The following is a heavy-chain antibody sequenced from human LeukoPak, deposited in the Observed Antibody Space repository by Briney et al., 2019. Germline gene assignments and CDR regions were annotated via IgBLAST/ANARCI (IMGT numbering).Heavy chain of an antibody. CDR3: ARDIPPVAAGPAVDY. J-gene: IGHJ4*02. Sequence: ASVKVSCKASGYTFTSYAMNWVRQAPGQGLEWMGWINTNTGDPTYAQGFTGRFVFSLDTSVSTAYLQIGSLKAEDTAVYYCARDIPPVAAGPAVDYWGRGTLVTVSS. CDR1: GYTFTSYA. V-gene: IGHV7-4-1*01. D-gene: IGHD6-13*01. CDR2: INTNTGDP.